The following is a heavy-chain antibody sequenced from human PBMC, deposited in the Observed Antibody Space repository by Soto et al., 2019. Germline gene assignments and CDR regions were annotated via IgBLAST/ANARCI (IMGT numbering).Heavy chain of an antibody. J-gene: IGHJ6*02. CDR3: ARDKDRQQLGGNYYYILDV. Sequence: ASVKVSCKASGGTFSNSAISWLLQAPGQGLEWMGGIMPIFRTPDYAQKFQGRVTVTADESTSTAYMELSGLRSDDTAVYYCARDKDRQQLGGNYYYILDVWGQGTTVTVSS. D-gene: IGHD3-3*02. CDR2: IMPIFRTP. V-gene: IGHV1-69*13. CDR1: GGTFSNSA.